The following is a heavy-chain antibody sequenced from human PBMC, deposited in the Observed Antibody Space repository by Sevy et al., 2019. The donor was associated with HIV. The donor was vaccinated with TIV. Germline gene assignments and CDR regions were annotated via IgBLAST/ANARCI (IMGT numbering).Heavy chain of an antibody. CDR2: ISPASGTA. D-gene: IGHD2-21*02. Sequence: ASVKVSCKASGGNFRNYVISWVRQAPGQRLEWMGGISPASGTANYAQKFQGRVTIIADESTSTAYMELSSLRSEDTAVYYCARLYPCGGACYYFDSWGQGTLVTVSS. V-gene: IGHV1-69*13. CDR1: GGNFRNYV. J-gene: IGHJ4*02. CDR3: ARLYPCGGACYYFDS.